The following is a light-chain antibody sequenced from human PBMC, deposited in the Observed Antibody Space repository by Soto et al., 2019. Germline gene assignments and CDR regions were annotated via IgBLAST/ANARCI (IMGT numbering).Light chain of an antibody. V-gene: IGKV3-15*01. CDR3: QQYNNWPPYT. Sequence: EIVMTQSPATLSVSPGDRATLSCRASQSVGSNLAWYQQKPGQAPRLLIYGASTRVTGIPARFSGSGSGTEFTLTISSLQSEDFAVYYCQQYNNWPPYTFGQGTKVDIK. J-gene: IGKJ2*01. CDR1: QSVGSN. CDR2: GAS.